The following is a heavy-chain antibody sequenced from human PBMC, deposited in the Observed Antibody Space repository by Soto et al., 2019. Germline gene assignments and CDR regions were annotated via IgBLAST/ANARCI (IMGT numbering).Heavy chain of an antibody. J-gene: IGHJ5*02. V-gene: IGHV5-51*01. CDR2: IYPGDSDT. CDR3: ARVRHCSGGSCYSYNWFDP. D-gene: IGHD2-15*01. Sequence: GESLKISCDASGYSFTSYWIGWVRQMPGKGLEWMGVIYPGDSDTRYSPSFQGQVTISADTSISPSYLQWSSLKASDTAMYYCARVRHCSGGSCYSYNWFDPWGQGTLVTVSS. CDR1: GYSFTSYW.